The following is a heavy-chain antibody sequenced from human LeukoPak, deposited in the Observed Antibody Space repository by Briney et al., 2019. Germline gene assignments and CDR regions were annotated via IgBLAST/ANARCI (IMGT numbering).Heavy chain of an antibody. J-gene: IGHJ4*02. Sequence: GGSLRLSCAASGFTFSSYAMHWVRQAPGKGLEWVAVISYDGSNKYYADSVKGRFTISRDNSKNTRYLQMNSLRAEDTAVYYCARAEADYWGQGTLVTVSS. CDR1: GFTFSSYA. CDR3: ARAEADY. V-gene: IGHV3-30-3*01. CDR2: ISYDGSNK.